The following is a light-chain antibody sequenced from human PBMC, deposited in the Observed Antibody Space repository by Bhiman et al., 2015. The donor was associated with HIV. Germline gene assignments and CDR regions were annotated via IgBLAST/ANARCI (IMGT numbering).Light chain of an antibody. J-gene: IGLJ2*01. CDR1: TLGNTY. CDR2: QHT. V-gene: IGLV3-27*01. Sequence: SSELTQPPSVSVSPGQTVTITCSGDTLGNTYVSWYQQKSGQSPVLVIYQHTNRPSGIPERFSGSSSGTTVTLTIRGAQVDDEADYYCYSAADNNLVFGGGTKLTVL. CDR3: YSAADNNLV.